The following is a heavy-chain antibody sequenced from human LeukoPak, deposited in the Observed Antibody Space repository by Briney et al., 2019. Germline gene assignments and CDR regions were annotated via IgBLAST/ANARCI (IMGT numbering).Heavy chain of an antibody. D-gene: IGHD4-17*01. CDR3: ARGGATVSRSGAFDI. Sequence: GGSLRLSCAASGFTFSSYSMNWVRQAPGKGLEWVSSISSSSSYIYYADPVKGRFTISRDNAKNSLYLQMNSLRAEDTAVYYCARGGATVSRSGAFDIWGQGTMVTVSS. J-gene: IGHJ3*02. CDR2: ISSSSSYI. V-gene: IGHV3-21*01. CDR1: GFTFSSYS.